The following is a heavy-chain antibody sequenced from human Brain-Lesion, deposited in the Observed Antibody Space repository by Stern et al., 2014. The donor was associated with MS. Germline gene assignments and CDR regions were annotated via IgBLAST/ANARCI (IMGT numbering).Heavy chain of an antibody. CDR1: GYTFTGYY. D-gene: IGHD3-10*01. CDR3: ARGYYGSGRPQKGMDV. V-gene: IGHV1-2*02. J-gene: IGHJ6*02. CDR2: INPNSGGT. Sequence: QVQLGQSGAEVKKPGASVKVSCKASGYTFTGYYMYWVRQAPGQGLEWMGGINPNSGGTHYAQKFQGRVTMTRDTSITTAYMELSRLRSDDTAVYYCARGYYGSGRPQKGMDVWGQGTTVTVSS.